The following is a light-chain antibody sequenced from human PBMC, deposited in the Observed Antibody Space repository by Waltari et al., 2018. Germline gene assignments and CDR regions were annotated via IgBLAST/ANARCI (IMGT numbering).Light chain of an antibody. Sequence: QSALTQPASMSGPPGQSITFSCSGTRSAVGAYDYVPWYQPPPPKAPKLIIYEVSHRPPGVSDRFSGSKSGSTASLTISGLQAEDEATYCCSSYRGSSTLVVFGGGTKLTVL. V-gene: IGLV2-14*01. CDR3: SSYRGSSTLVV. J-gene: IGLJ2*01. CDR1: RSAVGAYDY. CDR2: EVS.